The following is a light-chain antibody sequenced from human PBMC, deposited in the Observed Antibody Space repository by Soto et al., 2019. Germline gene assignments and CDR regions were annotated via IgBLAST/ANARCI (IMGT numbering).Light chain of an antibody. CDR3: SSFSSSNTVV. V-gene: IGLV2-14*01. CDR1: SGDVGGYNY. CDR2: AVS. Sequence: QSVLTQPASVSGSPGQSITISCTGTSGDVGGYNYVSWYQQHPGKAPKFMIYAVSNRPSGVSNRFSGSKSGNTASLTISGLQAEDEADYYCSSFSSSNTVVFGGGTKLTVL. J-gene: IGLJ2*01.